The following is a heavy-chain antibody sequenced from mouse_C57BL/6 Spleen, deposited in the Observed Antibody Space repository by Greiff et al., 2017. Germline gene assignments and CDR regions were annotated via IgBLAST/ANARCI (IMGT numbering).Heavy chain of an antibody. CDR3: AREGFTTVVGDAMDY. CDR2: INYDGSST. J-gene: IGHJ4*01. V-gene: IGHV5-16*01. Sequence: EVHLVESEGGLVQPGSSMKLSCTASGFTFSDYYMAWVRQVPEKGLEWVANINYDGSSTYYLDSLKSRFIISRDNAKNILYLQMSSLKSEDTATYYCAREGFTTVVGDAMDYWGQGTSVTVSS. CDR1: GFTFSDYY. D-gene: IGHD1-1*01.